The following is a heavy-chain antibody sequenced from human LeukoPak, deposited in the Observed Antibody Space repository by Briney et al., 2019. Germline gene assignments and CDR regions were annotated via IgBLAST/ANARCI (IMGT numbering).Heavy chain of an antibody. CDR3: ARGRGEGRGIALIRGVRAPSYNWFDP. V-gene: IGHV4-39*07. CDR1: GGSLSSSSYF. D-gene: IGHD3-10*01. CDR2: IFYSGST. Sequence: KTSETLSLTCTVSGGSLSSSSYFWGWIRQPAGKGLEWIGSIFYSGSTYYSPSLKSRVTISVDTSKNQLSLKLTSVTAADTAVYYCARGRGEGRGIALIRGVRAPSYNWFDPWGHGTQVTVSS. J-gene: IGHJ5*02.